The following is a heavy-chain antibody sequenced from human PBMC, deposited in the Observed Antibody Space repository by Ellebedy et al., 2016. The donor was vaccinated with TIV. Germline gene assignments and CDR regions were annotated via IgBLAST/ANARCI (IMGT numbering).Heavy chain of an antibody. CDR2: ISSSSSTI. CDR1: GFTFSSYS. D-gene: IGHD2-15*01. V-gene: IGHV3-48*04. Sequence: GESLKISCAASGFTFSSYSMNWVRQAPGKGLEWVSYISSSSSTIKHADSVKGRFTISRDNAKNTLYLQMNSLRAEDTAVYYCARSGAGRYCSGGSCYSGAFDIWGQGTTVTVSS. J-gene: IGHJ3*02. CDR3: ARSGAGRYCSGGSCYSGAFDI.